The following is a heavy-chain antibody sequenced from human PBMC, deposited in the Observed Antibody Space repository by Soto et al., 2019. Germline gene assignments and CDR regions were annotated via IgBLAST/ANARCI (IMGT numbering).Heavy chain of an antibody. J-gene: IGHJ4*02. V-gene: IGHV1-18*01. CDR3: ARISQSDFWSGYYYSFDY. D-gene: IGHD3-3*01. CDR1: GYTFTDYG. CDR2: ITAFNGNT. Sequence: QVHLVQSGAEVEKPGASVKVSCKASGYTFTDYGISWVRQAPGQGLQWMGWITAFNGNTKYAQQFQGRVTMTTDTSTSTAYMELRSLESDDTAVYYCARISQSDFWSGYYYSFDYWGQGTLVTVSS.